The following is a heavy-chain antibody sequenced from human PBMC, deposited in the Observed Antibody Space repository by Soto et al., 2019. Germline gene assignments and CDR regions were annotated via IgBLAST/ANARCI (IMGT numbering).Heavy chain of an antibody. V-gene: IGHV1-3*01. J-gene: IGHJ4*02. CDR3: ARGKSLTGTPYAFDY. D-gene: IGHD1-7*01. CDR2: INAGNGNT. CDR1: GYTFTSYA. Sequence: ASVKVSCKASGYTFTSYAMHWVRQAPGQRLQWMGWINAGNGNTKYSQKFQGRVTITRDTSASTAYMELSSLRSEDTAVYYCARGKSLTGTPYAFDYWGQGTLVTVS.